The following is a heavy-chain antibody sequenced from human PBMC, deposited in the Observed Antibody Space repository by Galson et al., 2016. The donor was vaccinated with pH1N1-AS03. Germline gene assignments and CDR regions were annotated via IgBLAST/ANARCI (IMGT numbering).Heavy chain of an antibody. V-gene: IGHV5-51*01. Sequence: QSGAEVKKPGESLKISCKVSGYNFMSYWIGWVRQMPGKGLEWLGIMYPEDSDIRYSPSLRGQVTISADKSITTAFLQWNSLKASDTALYYCGRHTFSYDTTDTNRPDASDIWGQGTMVTVFS. CDR1: GYNFMSYW. CDR2: MYPEDSDI. CDR3: GRHTFSYDTTDTNRPDASDI. J-gene: IGHJ3*02. D-gene: IGHD3-22*01.